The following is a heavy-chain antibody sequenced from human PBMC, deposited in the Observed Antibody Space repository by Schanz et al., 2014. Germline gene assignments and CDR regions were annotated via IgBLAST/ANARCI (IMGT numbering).Heavy chain of an antibody. D-gene: IGHD3-10*01. Sequence: EVQLLESGGGLVQPGGSLRLSCAASGFTFRGYAMSWVRQARGKGLEWVSAMNESHSTIYYADSVRGRFTISRDNAENTLFLQMNSLRAEDTAVYYCAKGRFGELSAFDIWGQGTLVTVSS. CDR3: AKGRFGELSAFDI. J-gene: IGHJ4*02. CDR1: GFTFRGYA. CDR2: MNESHSTI. V-gene: IGHV3-23*01.